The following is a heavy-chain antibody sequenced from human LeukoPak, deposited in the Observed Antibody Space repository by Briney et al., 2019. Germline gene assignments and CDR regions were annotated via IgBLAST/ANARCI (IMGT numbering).Heavy chain of an antibody. CDR1: GGSISSYY. V-gene: IGHV4-59*08. CDR3: ARVGYCSSTSCYLYYFDY. Sequence: PSETLSLTCTVSGGSISSYYWSRIRQPPGKGLEWIGYIYYSGSTYYNPPLKSRVTISVDTSKNQFSLKLSSVTAADTAVYYCARVGYCSSTSCYLYYFDYWGQGTLVTVSS. D-gene: IGHD2-2*01. J-gene: IGHJ4*02. CDR2: IYYSGST.